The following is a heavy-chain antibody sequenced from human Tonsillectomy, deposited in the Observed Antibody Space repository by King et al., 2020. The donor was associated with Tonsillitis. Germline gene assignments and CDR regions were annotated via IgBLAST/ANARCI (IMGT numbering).Heavy chain of an antibody. Sequence: VQLVESGGGLVQPGGSLTLSCSASTSQFTFSSFNMHWVRQAPGKGLEFVSVISYHGGWRYYADSVKGRFTISRDNSRKMLYLQMTSLRPEDTALYYCVKEGGARVRGAFDLWGQGTMVTVSS. J-gene: IGHJ3*01. CDR3: VKEGGARVRGAFDL. CDR1: QFTFSSFN. D-gene: IGHD1-26*01. V-gene: IGHV3-64D*06. CDR2: ISYHGGWR.